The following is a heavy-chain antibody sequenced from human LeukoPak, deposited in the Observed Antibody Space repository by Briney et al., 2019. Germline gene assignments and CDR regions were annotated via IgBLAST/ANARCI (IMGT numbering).Heavy chain of an antibody. Sequence: ASVKVSCKASGGTFSSYAISWVRQAPGQGLEWRGGIIPIFGKANYAQKFQGRVTITTDESTSTAYMELSSLRSEDTAVYYCASCSSTSCYKRAFDYWGQGTLVTVSS. V-gene: IGHV1-69*05. J-gene: IGHJ4*02. CDR1: GGTFSSYA. CDR3: ASCSSTSCYKRAFDY. CDR2: IIPIFGKA. D-gene: IGHD2-2*02.